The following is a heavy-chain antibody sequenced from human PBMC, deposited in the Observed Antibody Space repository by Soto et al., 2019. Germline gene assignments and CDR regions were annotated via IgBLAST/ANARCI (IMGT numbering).Heavy chain of an antibody. Sequence: PGGSLRLSCAASGFTFSSYAMSWVRQAPRKGLEWVSAISGSGGSTYYADSVKGRFTISRDNSKNTLYLQMNSLRAEDTAVYYCAKDPFYSSGWYYFDYWGQGTLVTVSS. CDR2: ISGSGGST. J-gene: IGHJ4*02. D-gene: IGHD6-19*01. CDR3: AKDPFYSSGWYYFDY. V-gene: IGHV3-23*01. CDR1: GFTFSSYA.